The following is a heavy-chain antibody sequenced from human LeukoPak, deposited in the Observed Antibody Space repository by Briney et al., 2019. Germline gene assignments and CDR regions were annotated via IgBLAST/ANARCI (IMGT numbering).Heavy chain of an antibody. J-gene: IGHJ4*02. V-gene: IGHV3-23*01. Sequence: PGVSVRLSCAASGFTFSSYEMNWVRQAPGKGLEWVSAITGRCGHTYYADSMKGRFTISRDNSKNTLYLQMNSLRAEDTAVYYCASSWVDNPPVYWGQGALVTVS. D-gene: IGHD1-14*01. CDR2: ITGRCGHT. CDR3: ASSWVDNPPVY. CDR1: GFTFSSYE.